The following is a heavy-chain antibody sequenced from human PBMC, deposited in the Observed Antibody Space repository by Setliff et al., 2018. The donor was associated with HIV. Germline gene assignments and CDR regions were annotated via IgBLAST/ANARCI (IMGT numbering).Heavy chain of an antibody. J-gene: IGHJ2*01. V-gene: IGHV4-34*01. CDR2: INHRGGA. CDR1: GGSLSGFY. D-gene: IGHD4-17*01. CDR3: AMTTVTTWGGGDEGYFEL. Sequence: NPSETLSLTCAVYGGSLSGFYWNWIRQSPGKGLEWIGEINHRGGANYNPSFNSRLTMSVDTSKNQFSLKLTSVTAADTAVYYCAMTTVTTWGGGDEGYFELWGRGTLVTVSS.